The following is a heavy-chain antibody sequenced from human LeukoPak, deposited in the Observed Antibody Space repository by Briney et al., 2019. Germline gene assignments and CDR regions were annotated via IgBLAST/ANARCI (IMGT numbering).Heavy chain of an antibody. CDR1: GFTFSSYG. Sequence: PGGSLRLSCAASGFTFSSYGMHWVRQAPGKGLEWVAFIRYDGSNKYYADSVKGRFTISRDNSKNTLYLQMNSLRAEDTAVYYCAKGYRRYSSSWSDFDYWGQGTLVTVSS. J-gene: IGHJ4*02. CDR2: IRYDGSNK. D-gene: IGHD6-13*01. CDR3: AKGYRRYSSSWSDFDY. V-gene: IGHV3-30*02.